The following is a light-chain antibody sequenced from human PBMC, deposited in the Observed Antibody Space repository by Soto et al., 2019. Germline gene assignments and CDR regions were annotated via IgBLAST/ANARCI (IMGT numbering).Light chain of an antibody. J-gene: IGKJ5*01. CDR1: QSVSSSY. CDR2: GAS. CDR3: QQYGSSPIT. V-gene: IGKV3-20*01. Sequence: EIVLTQSPGTLALSPGERATLSCRASQSVSSSYLAWYQQKSGQAPRLLIYGASSRATGSPDRFSGRGSGTDFPLTISRLEPEDLAVYYCQQYGSSPITFGQGTRLEIK.